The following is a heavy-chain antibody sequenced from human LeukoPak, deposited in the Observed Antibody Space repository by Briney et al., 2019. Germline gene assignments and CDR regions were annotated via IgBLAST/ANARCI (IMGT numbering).Heavy chain of an antibody. J-gene: IGHJ6*03. D-gene: IGHD6-25*01. CDR3: ARSAQTHYYYYYMDV. CDR1: GGTFSSYA. CDR2: IIPILGIA. Sequence: RGASVKVSCKASGGTFSSYAISWVRQAPGQGLEWMGRIIPILGIANYAQKLQGRVTITADKSTSTAYMELSSLRSEDTAVYYCARSAQTHYYYYYMDVWGKGTTVTVSS. V-gene: IGHV1-69*04.